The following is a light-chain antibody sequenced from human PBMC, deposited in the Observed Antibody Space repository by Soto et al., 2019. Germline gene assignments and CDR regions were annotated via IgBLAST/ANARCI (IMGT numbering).Light chain of an antibody. J-gene: IGKJ1*01. CDR2: MVS. Sequence: DVVMTQSPLSLPVTLGQPASISCRSSQILVYSDATTYLKWFQQGAGQSPRRLIYMVSNRDSGSPDRFSGSGSGTDFTLKISRVEAEDFAVYYCQQYGSSGTFGQGTKVDIK. CDR3: QQYGSSGT. CDR1: QILVYSDATTY. V-gene: IGKV2-30*01.